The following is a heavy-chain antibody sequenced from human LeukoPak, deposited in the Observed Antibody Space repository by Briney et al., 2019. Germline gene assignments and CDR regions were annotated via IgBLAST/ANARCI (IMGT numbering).Heavy chain of an antibody. CDR3: ARVYSGGSSARYYYYMDV. CDR1: GFTFSSYW. V-gene: IGHV3-74*01. Sequence: TGGSLRLSCAASGFTFSSYWMHWVRQAPGKGLVWVSRINSDGSSTSYADSVKGRFTISRDNAKNTLYLQMNSLRAEDTAVYYCARVYSGGSSARYYYYMDVWGKGTTVTVSS. CDR2: INSDGSST. J-gene: IGHJ6*03. D-gene: IGHD2-15*01.